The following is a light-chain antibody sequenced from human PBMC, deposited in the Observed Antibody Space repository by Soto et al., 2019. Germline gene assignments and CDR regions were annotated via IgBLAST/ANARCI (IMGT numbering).Light chain of an antibody. CDR3: QQYERYST. Sequence: EIVMTQSPATLSVSPGERVTLSCRASQRIYTTLAWYQHTPGQAPRLLISGASTGATGLPSRFSGSGSGTEFTLTISGLQPEDSATYYCQQYERYSTFGQGTKVDIK. CDR1: QRIYTT. CDR2: GAS. J-gene: IGKJ1*01. V-gene: IGKV3-15*01.